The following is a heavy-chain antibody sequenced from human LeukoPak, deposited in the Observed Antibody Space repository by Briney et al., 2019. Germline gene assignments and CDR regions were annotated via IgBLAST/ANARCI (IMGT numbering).Heavy chain of an antibody. CDR1: GGSISSYY. Sequence: SETLSFTCTVSGGSISSYYWSWIRQPAGKGLEWIGRIYTSGSTNYNPSLKSRVTMSVDTSKNQFSLKLSSVTAADTAVYYCARDPRIVGATIFDYWGQGTLDTVSS. V-gene: IGHV4-4*07. CDR2: IYTSGST. D-gene: IGHD1-26*01. J-gene: IGHJ4*02. CDR3: ARDPRIVGATIFDY.